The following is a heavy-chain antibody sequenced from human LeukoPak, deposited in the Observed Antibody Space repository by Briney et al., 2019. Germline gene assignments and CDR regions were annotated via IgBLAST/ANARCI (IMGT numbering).Heavy chain of an antibody. J-gene: IGHJ4*02. V-gene: IGHV3-53*01. D-gene: IGHD3-3*01. Sequence: AGGSLRLSFAASGFTVSSNYMSWVRQAPGKGLEWVSVIYSGGSTYYADSVKGRFTISRDNSKNTLYLQMNSLRAEDTAVYYCARGGEGFWSGYYFDYWGQGTLVTVSS. CDR3: ARGGEGFWSGYYFDY. CDR1: GFTVSSNY. CDR2: IYSGGST.